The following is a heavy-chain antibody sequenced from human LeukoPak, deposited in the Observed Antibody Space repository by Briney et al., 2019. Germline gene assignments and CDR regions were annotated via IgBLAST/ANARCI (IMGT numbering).Heavy chain of an antibody. Sequence: GASVKVSCKASGGTFSSYAISWVRQAPGQGLEWMGRIIPILGIANYAQKLQGRVTMTTDTSTSTAYMELRSLRSDDTAVYYCARAHRMGRSDAFDIWGQGTMVTVSS. D-gene: IGHD1-14*01. CDR1: GGTFSSYA. CDR3: ARAHRMGRSDAFDI. J-gene: IGHJ3*02. V-gene: IGHV1-69*04. CDR2: IIPILGIA.